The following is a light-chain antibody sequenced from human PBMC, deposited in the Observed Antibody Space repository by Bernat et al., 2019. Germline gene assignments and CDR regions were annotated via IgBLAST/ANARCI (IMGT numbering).Light chain of an antibody. V-gene: IGLV2-18*02. CDR3: SSYSVSSALL. Sequence: QSALTQPPSMSGSPGQSVTISCTGSSSDVGSYDRVSWYHQPPGTAPKLLIYEVTNRPSGVPDRFSGSKSGNTASLTISGLQADAEGHYYCSSYSVSSALLFGGGTKLTVL. CDR1: SSDVGSYDR. CDR2: EVT. J-gene: IGLJ2*01.